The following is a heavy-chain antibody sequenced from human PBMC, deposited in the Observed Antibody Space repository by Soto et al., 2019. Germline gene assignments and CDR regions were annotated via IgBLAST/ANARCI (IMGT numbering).Heavy chain of an antibody. CDR2: TYYRSKWYN. CDR1: GDSVSSNSAA. Sequence: TLSLTCAISGDSVSSNSAAWNWIRQSPSRGLEWLGRTYYRSKWYNDYAVSVKSRITINPDTSKNQFSLQLNSVTPEDTAVYYCARGWYYDFWSGRYWFDPWGQGTLVTVSS. D-gene: IGHD3-3*01. J-gene: IGHJ5*02. V-gene: IGHV6-1*01. CDR3: ARGWYYDFWSGRYWFDP.